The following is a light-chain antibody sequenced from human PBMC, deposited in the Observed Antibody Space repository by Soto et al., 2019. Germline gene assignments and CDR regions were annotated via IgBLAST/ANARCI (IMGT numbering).Light chain of an antibody. V-gene: IGKV3-20*01. J-gene: IGKJ5*01. CDR2: GAS. Sequence: TVLTQSPGTLSLSPGERATLSCRPSQSVSSRDLAWYQQQPGQAPRLIFYGASSKAPGLPDRCSGSGSGTDFTLTISRLEPEDFAVYYCQQYGSSPPRITFGQGTRLEI. CDR1: QSVSSRD. CDR3: QQYGSSPPRIT.